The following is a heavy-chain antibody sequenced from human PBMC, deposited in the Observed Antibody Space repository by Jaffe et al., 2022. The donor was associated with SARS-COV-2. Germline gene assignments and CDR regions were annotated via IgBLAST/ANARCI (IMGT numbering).Heavy chain of an antibody. CDR2: ISSSGSTI. V-gene: IGHV3-48*03. CDR1: GFTFSSYE. CDR3: AREPIPEATPGVPTGYYYGMDV. Sequence: EVQLVESGGGLVQPGGSLRLSCAASGFTFSSYEMNWVRQAPGKGLEWVSYISSSGSTIYYADSVKGRFTISRDNAKNSLYLQMNSLRAEDTAVYYCAREPIPEATPGVPTGYYYGMDVWGQGTTVTVSS. J-gene: IGHJ6*02. D-gene: IGHD2-15*01.